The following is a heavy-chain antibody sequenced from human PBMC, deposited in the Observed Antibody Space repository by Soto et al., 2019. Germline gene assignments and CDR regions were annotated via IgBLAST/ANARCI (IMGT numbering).Heavy chain of an antibody. V-gene: IGHV3-23*01. D-gene: IGHD5-12*01. Sequence: ESGGGLVQPGGSLRLSCAASGFTFNTFAMTWVRQAPGRGLEWVSRINKSGGSRYYADSVKGRFTVSRGNSNNTLYLQMNSLRAEDTAIYFCAKGAEMPTIPFDYWGQGAQVTVSS. CDR2: INKSGGSR. CDR1: GFTFNTFA. CDR3: AKGAEMPTIPFDY. J-gene: IGHJ4*02.